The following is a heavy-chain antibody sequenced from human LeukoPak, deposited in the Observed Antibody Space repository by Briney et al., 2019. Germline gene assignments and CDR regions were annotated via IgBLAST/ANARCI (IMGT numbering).Heavy chain of an antibody. V-gene: IGHV4-61*01. D-gene: IGHD6-13*01. CDR1: SGSVSSGSYY. Sequence: SETLSLTCTVSSGSVSSGSYYWNWIRQPPGKGLEWIGYINYSGSTNYIPSLKSRVTISVDTSKSQFSLKLSSVTAADTAVYYCASLSIAAAGPDYWGQGTLVTVSS. CDR2: INYSGST. J-gene: IGHJ4*02. CDR3: ASLSIAAAGPDY.